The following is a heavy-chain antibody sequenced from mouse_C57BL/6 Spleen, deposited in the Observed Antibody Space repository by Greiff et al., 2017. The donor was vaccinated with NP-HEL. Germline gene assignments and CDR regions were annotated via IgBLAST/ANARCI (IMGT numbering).Heavy chain of an antibody. V-gene: IGHV14-4*01. Sequence: EVQLQQSGAELVRPGASVKLSCTASGFNIKDDYMHWVKQRPEQGLEWIGWIDPENGDTEYASQFQGKATITADTSSNTAYLQLSSLTSEDTAVYYCTYSNYRAYWGQGTLVTGSA. J-gene: IGHJ3*01. CDR2: IDPENGDT. CDR1: GFNIKDDY. D-gene: IGHD2-5*01. CDR3: TYSNYRAY.